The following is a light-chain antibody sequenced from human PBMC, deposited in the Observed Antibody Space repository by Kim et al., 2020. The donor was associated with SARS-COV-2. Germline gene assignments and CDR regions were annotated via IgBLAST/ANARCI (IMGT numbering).Light chain of an antibody. CDR1: QSISSY. Sequence: ASVGDRVTITCRASQSISSYLNWYQQKPGKAPKLLIYAASSLQSGVPSRFSGSGSGTDFTLTISSLQPEDFATYYCQPSYSTPFTFGPGTKVDIK. V-gene: IGKV1-39*01. J-gene: IGKJ3*01. CDR2: AAS. CDR3: QPSYSTPFT.